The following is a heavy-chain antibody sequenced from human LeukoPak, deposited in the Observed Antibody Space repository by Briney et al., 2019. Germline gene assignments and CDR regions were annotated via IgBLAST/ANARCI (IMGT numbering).Heavy chain of an antibody. CDR3: ARCSGSYYHYFDY. V-gene: IGHV3-53*01. CDR2: IYSGGST. D-gene: IGHD1-26*01. Sequence: PGGSLRLSCAASGFTVSSNYMSWVRQAPGKGLEWVSVIYSGGSTYYADSVKGRFTISRDNSKNTLYLQMNSLRAEDTAVYYCARCSGSYYHYFDYWGQGTLVTVSS. J-gene: IGHJ4*02. CDR1: GFTVSSNY.